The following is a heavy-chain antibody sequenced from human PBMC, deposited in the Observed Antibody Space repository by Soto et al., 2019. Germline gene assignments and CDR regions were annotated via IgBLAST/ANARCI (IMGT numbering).Heavy chain of an antibody. V-gene: IGHV3-48*03. CDR1: GFTFSSYE. CDR2: ISSSGSTI. J-gene: IGHJ4*02. CDR3: ARDTAARLDY. D-gene: IGHD6-6*01. Sequence: PVDSQRLSCAASGFTFSSYEMNWVRQAPGKGLEWVSYISSSGSTIYYADSVKGRFTISRDNAKNSLYLQMNSLRAEDTAVYYCARDTAARLDYWGQGTLVTAPQ.